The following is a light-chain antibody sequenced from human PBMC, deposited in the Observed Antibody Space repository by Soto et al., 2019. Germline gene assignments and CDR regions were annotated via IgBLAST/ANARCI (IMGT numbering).Light chain of an antibody. CDR2: DAS. Sequence: EIVLTQSPATLSLSPGERATLSCRASQSVSNYLAWYQQKPGQAPRLLIYDASNSATGIPARFSGSGSGTDFTLTISTLEPEDFAVYYSHQHINRLSFGGGTNVAIK. V-gene: IGKV3-11*01. CDR1: QSVSNY. CDR3: HQHINRLS. J-gene: IGKJ4*01.